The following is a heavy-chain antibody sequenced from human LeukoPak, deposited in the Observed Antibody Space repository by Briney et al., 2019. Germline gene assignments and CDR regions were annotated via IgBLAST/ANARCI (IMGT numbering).Heavy chain of an antibody. V-gene: IGHV1-2*02. CDR2: INPNSGGT. J-gene: IGHJ5*02. CDR1: GYTFTGYY. CDR3: ARGLWFGELLQYNWFDP. D-gene: IGHD3-10*01. Sequence: AASVKVSCKASGYTFTGYYMHWVRQAPGQGLEWMGWINPNSGGTNYAQKFQGRDTMTRDTSISTAYMELSRLRSDDTAVCYCARGLWFGELLQYNWFDPWGQGTLVTVSS.